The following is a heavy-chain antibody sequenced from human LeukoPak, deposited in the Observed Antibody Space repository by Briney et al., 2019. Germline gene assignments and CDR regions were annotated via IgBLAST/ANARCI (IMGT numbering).Heavy chain of an antibody. CDR3: AREGRLSGLPRRDAFEI. V-gene: IGHV1-18*01. CDR1: GYIFTSDA. J-gene: IGHJ3*02. D-gene: IGHD2-15*01. CDR2: ISAYNGDT. Sequence: ASVKVSCKASGYIFTSDAINWVRQAPGQGLEWMGWISAYNGDTIYAQKLQGRVTMTTDTSTSTAYMDLRSLRSDDTAVYYCAREGRLSGLPRRDAFEIWGQGTMVTVSS.